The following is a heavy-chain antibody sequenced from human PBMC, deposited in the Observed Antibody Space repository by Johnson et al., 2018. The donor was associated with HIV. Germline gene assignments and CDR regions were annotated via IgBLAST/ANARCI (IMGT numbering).Heavy chain of an antibody. Sequence: VLLVESGGGRVQPGGSLRLSCAASGFTFSSNYMSWVRQAPGKGLEWVSVIYSGGSTYYADSVKGRFTISRDNSKNTLYLQMSSLRAEDTAVYFCARGGIIHDAFDIWGQGTMVTVSS. V-gene: IGHV3-66*02. CDR1: GFTFSSNY. D-gene: IGHD1-1*01. CDR3: ARGGIIHDAFDI. CDR2: IYSGGST. J-gene: IGHJ3*02.